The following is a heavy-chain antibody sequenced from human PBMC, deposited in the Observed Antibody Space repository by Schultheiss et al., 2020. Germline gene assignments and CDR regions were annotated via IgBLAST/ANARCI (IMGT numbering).Heavy chain of an antibody. CDR1: GFTFSSYS. Sequence: GGSLRLSCAASGFTFSSYSMNWVRQAPGKGLEWVSSISSSSSYIYYADSVKGRFTISRDNAKNSLYLQMNSLRAEDTAVYYCVGSSGYYSPFDYWGQGTLVTVSS. D-gene: IGHD3-22*01. CDR3: VGSSGYYSPFDY. CDR2: ISSSSSYI. J-gene: IGHJ4*02. V-gene: IGHV3-21*01.